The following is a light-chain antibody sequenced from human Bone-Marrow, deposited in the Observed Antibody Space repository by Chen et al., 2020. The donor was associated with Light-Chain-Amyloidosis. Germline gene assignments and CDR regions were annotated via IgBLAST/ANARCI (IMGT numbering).Light chain of an antibody. CDR1: QSISSY. CDR2: DTS. CDR3: QQRSSWPLT. Sequence: EIVLTQSPAPVSSSPGERATLSCRASQSISSYLAWFQQRPGQAPRLLIYDTSNRATGIPARFSGSGSGTDFTLTISSLEPEDFAVYYCQQRSSWPLTFGQGTKLEIK. J-gene: IGKJ2*01. V-gene: IGKV3-11*01.